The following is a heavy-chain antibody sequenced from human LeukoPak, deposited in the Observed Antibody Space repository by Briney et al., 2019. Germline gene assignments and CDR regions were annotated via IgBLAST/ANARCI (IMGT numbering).Heavy chain of an antibody. Sequence: ASVKVSCKASGYTFTNYYIQWVRQAPGQGLECVGFINLNNGATGYAQNFQGRVTMTRDTSISTAFMELSSLSSDDTAVYYCARDGDSTAPDFDFWGQGALVTVSS. J-gene: IGHJ4*02. CDR1: GYTFTNYY. D-gene: IGHD2-21*02. CDR3: ARDGDSTAPDFDF. CDR2: INLNNGAT. V-gene: IGHV1-2*02.